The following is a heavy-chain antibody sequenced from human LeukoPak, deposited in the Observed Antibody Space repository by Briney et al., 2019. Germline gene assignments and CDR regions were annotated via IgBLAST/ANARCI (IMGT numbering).Heavy chain of an antibody. D-gene: IGHD1-26*01. V-gene: IGHV4-59*01. CDR2: IYYSGST. CDR3: ARKGVGATQTDAFDI. Sequence: PSETLSLTCTVSGGSISSYYWSWIRQPPGKGLEWIGYIYYSGSTNYNPSLKSRVTISVDTSKNQFSLKLSSVTAADTAVYYCARKGVGATQTDAFDIWGQGTMVTVSS. CDR1: GGSISSYY. J-gene: IGHJ3*02.